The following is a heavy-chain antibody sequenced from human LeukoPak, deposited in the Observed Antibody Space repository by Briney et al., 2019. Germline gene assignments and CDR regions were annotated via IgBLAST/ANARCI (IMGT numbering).Heavy chain of an antibody. CDR2: ISGYNGKT. CDR1: GYTFTSYG. J-gene: IGHJ5*02. V-gene: IGHV1-18*01. D-gene: IGHD2-2*01. Sequence: GASVKVSCKASGYTFTSYGISWVRQAPGRGLEWMGWISGYNGKTNYVQKLQGRVTLTTDTSTSTAYMELRSLRSDDTAVYYCARDLGYCSSTSCLRNWFDPWGQGTLVTVSS. CDR3: ARDLGYCSSTSCLRNWFDP.